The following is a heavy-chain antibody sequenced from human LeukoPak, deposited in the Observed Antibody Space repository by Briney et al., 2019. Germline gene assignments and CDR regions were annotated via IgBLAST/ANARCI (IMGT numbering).Heavy chain of an antibody. J-gene: IGHJ3*02. CDR3: ARDRYSYGYGGDAFDI. Sequence: ASVKVSCKASGYTFTSYYMHWVRQAPGQGLEWMGIINPSGGSTSYAQKFQGRVTMTRDTSTSTVYMELSSLRSEDTAVYYCARDRYSYGYGGDAFDIWGQGTMVTVSS. V-gene: IGHV1-46*01. CDR1: GYTFTSYY. CDR2: INPSGGST. D-gene: IGHD5-18*01.